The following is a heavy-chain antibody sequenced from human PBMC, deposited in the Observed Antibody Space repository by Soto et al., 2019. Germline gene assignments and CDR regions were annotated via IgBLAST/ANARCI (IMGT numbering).Heavy chain of an antibody. D-gene: IGHD6-13*01. CDR2: IIPMLNIT. J-gene: IGHJ3*02. V-gene: IGHV1-69*02. Sequence: QVQLVQSGAEVKQPGSSVKVSCKASGGTFSTYTIIWVRQAPGQGLEWMGRIIPMLNITNTAQSFQDRVTIIADKSTSTAYLELSTLRSDDTAMYFCTLGSWSAETFDIWGRGTMVTVSS. CDR3: TLGSWSAETFDI. CDR1: GGTFSTYT.